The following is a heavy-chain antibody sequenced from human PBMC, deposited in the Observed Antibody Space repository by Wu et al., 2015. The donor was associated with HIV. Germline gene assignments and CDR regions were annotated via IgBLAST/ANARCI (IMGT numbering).Heavy chain of an antibody. CDR2: INPSGGST. Sequence: QVQLVQSGAEVKKPGASVKVSCKASGYTFTSYYMHWVRQAPGQGLEWMGIINPSGGSTSYAQKFQGRVTMTRDTSTSTVYMELSSLRSEDTAVYYCAILPVGPRFCSVELVLLGGRNRTVDRPPPGGAXRPTPYPLPFLPLVERTYYD. D-gene: IGHD2/OR15-2a*01. V-gene: IGHV1-46*03. CDR3: AILPVGPRFCSVELVLLGGRNRTVDRPPPGGAXRPTPYPLPFLPLVERTYYD. CDR1: GYTFTSYY. J-gene: IGHJ6*03.